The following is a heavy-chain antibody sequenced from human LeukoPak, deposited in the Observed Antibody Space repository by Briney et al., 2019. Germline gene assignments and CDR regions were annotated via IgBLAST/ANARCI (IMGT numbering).Heavy chain of an antibody. J-gene: IGHJ5*02. D-gene: IGHD2-15*01. CDR2: ISYDGSNK. Sequence: GGSLRLSCAASGFTFSSYWMNWVRQAPGMGLEWVAVISYDGSNKYYADSVKGRFTISRDNSKNTLYLQMNSLRAEDTAVYYCAVEPSAVVAATHWFDPWGQGTLVTVSS. CDR1: GFTFSSYW. CDR3: AVEPSAVVAATHWFDP. V-gene: IGHV3-30-3*01.